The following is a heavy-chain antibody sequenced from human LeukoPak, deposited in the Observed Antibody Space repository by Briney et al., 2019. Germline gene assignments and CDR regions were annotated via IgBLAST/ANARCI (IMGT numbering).Heavy chain of an antibody. D-gene: IGHD3-3*01. CDR2: ISGSGEST. Sequence: TGGSLRLSCAASGFTFSSYAMTWVRQAPGKGLEWVSAISGSGESTYYADSVKGRFTIPRDNSKNTLYLQMNSLRAEDTAVYYCASHPRGYDFWSGYYDWGQGTLVTVSS. CDR3: ASHPRGYDFWSGYYD. V-gene: IGHV3-23*01. CDR1: GFTFSSYA. J-gene: IGHJ4*02.